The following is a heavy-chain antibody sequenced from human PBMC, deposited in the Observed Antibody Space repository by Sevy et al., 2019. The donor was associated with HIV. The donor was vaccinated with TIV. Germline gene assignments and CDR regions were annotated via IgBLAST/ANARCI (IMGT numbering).Heavy chain of an antibody. CDR2: LSFGCGRI. CDR1: GFTFSKYS. Sequence: GGSLRLSCAASGFTFSKYSMSWVRQAPGKGLEWVSTLSFGCGRINYADSVKGRFTISRDDSKNTLYLQMNSLRAEDTAVYYSAREGCTKPHDYWGQGTLVTVSS. J-gene: IGHJ4*02. V-gene: IGHV3-23*01. CDR3: AREGCTKPHDY. D-gene: IGHD2-8*01.